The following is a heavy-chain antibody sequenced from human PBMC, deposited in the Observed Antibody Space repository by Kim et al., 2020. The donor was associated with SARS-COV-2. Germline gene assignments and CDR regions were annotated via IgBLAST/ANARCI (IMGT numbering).Heavy chain of an antibody. D-gene: IGHD6-19*01. V-gene: IGHV3-21*01. J-gene: IGHJ3*02. CDR3: ARDSESVSNAFDI. CDR2: ISSSSSYI. CDR1: GFTFSSYS. Sequence: GGSLRLSCGASGFTFSSYSMNWVRQAPGKGLEWVSSISSSSSYIYYADSVKGRFTISRDNAKNSLYLQMNSLRAEDTAVYYCARDSESVSNAFDIWGQGTMVTVSS.